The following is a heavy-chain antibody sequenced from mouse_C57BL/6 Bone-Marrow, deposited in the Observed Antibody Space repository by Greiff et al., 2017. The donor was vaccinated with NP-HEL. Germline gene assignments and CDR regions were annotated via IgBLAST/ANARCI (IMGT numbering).Heavy chain of an antibody. J-gene: IGHJ1*03. CDR3: ERDYYGSSYDWYLDV. CDR2: IYPRDGST. D-gene: IGHD1-1*01. V-gene: IGHV1-78*01. CDR1: GYTFTDHT. Sequence: QVQLKQSDAELVKPGASVKISCKVSGYTFTDHTIHWMKQRPEQGLEWIGYIYPRDGSTKYNETFKGKATLTADKSSSTAYMQLNRLTSEDSEVYFCERDYYGSSYDWYLDVWGKGTTVTVSS.